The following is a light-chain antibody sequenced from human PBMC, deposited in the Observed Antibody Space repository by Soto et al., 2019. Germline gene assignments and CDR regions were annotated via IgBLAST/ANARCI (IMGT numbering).Light chain of an antibody. J-gene: IGKJ1*01. CDR2: EAS. CDR3: QQYNSFSPT. CDR1: QTISTW. V-gene: IGKV1-5*03. Sequence: QMTQSTSTLSASVGDRVTITCRASQTISTWLAWYQQKPGKAPKLLIYEASSLESGVPSRFSGSGSGTEFTLTISRLQPDDVATYFCQQYNSFSPTFGQGTKVEIK.